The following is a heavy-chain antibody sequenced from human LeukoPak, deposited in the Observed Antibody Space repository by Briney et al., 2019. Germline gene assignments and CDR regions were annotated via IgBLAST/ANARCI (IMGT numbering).Heavy chain of an antibody. CDR3: ASSSHVAGGYYMDV. V-gene: IGHV1-46*01. CDR2: INTSGGST. J-gene: IGHJ6*03. Sequence: EASVKVSCKASGYTFTSYYMHWVRQAPGQGQEWMGVINTSGGSTSYEQKYQGRVTITRDTSTSTVYMELSSLRSEDTAVYYCASSSHVAGGYYMDVWGKGTTVTVSS. D-gene: IGHD2-15*01. CDR1: GYTFTSYY.